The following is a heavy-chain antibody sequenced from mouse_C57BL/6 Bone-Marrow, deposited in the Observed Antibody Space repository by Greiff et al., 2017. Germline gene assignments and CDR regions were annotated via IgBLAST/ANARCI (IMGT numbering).Heavy chain of an antibody. Sequence: EVQVVESGGDLVKPGGSLKLSCAASGFPFSSYGMSWVRQTPDTRLAWVATISSGGSYTYYPASVKGRFTISRDNDKNTLYLQMSSLKSENTAMYYCARLTTVVDAMDYWGQGTSVTVSS. V-gene: IGHV5-6*01. D-gene: IGHD1-1*01. CDR1: GFPFSSYG. J-gene: IGHJ4*01. CDR2: ISSGGSYT. CDR3: ARLTTVVDAMDY.